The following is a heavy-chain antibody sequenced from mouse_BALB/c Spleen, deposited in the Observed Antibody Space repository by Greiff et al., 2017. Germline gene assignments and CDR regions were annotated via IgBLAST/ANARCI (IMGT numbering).Heavy chain of an antibody. CDR3: TSANLY. Sequence: LVESGAELVKPGASVKLSCKASGYTFTSYYMYWVKQRPGQGLEWIGEINPSNGGTNFNEKFKSKATLTVDKSSSTAYMQLSSLTSEDSAVYYCTSANLYWGQGTLVTVSA. J-gene: IGHJ3*01. CDR1: GYTFTSYY. CDR2: INPSNGGT. D-gene: IGHD4-1*01. V-gene: IGHV1S81*02.